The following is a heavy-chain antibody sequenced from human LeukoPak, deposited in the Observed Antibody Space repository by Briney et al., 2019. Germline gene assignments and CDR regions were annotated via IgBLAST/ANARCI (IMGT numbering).Heavy chain of an antibody. V-gene: IGHV3-23*01. D-gene: IGHD6-13*01. CDR2: ISGSGGST. CDR1: GFTFSSYA. CDR3: AKDSGHSSSWYY. Sequence: GSLRLSCAAPGFTFSSYAMSWVRQAPGKGLEWVSAISGSGGSTYYADSVKGRFTISRDISRNTLYLQMNSLRAEDTAVYYCAKDSGHSSSWYYWGQGTLVTVSS. J-gene: IGHJ4*02.